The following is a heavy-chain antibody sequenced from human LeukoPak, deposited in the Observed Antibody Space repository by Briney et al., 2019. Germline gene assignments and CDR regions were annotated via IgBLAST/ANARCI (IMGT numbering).Heavy chain of an antibody. J-gene: IGHJ4*02. D-gene: IGHD3-22*01. V-gene: IGHV4-59*11. CDR1: GGSISGHY. CDR2: IYHSGST. Sequence: SETLSLTCTVSGGSISGHYWSWLRQPPGKGLEWTGYIYHSGSTSYNPSLKSRVTISVDTSKNQFSLKLSSVTAADTAVYYCARVAASGYYPVELDYWGQGTLVTVSS. CDR3: ARVAASGYYPVELDY.